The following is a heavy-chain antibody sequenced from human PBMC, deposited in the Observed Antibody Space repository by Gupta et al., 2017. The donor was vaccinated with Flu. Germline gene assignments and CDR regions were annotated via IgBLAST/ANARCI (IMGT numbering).Heavy chain of an antibody. Sequence: QVQLQESSPGLVKPSQALSLTCTVSGGSISSGGYYWSWIRQHPGKGLEWIGYIYYSGSTYYNPSLKSRVTISVDTSKNQFSLKLSSVTAADTAVYYCARNGDYVIYFDYWGQGTLVTVSS. CDR2: IYYSGST. CDR3: ARNGDYVIYFDY. CDR1: GGSISSGGYY. D-gene: IGHD4-17*01. J-gene: IGHJ4*02. V-gene: IGHV4-31*03.